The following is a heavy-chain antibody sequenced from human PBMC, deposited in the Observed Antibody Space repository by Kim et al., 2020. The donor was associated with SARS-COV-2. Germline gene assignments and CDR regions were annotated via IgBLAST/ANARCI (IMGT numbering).Heavy chain of an antibody. D-gene: IGHD5-18*01. Sequence: AQKFQGRVTMTRDTSTSTVYMELSSLRSEDTAVYYCARDPVRGLLKGFDYWGQGTLVTVSS. V-gene: IGHV1-46*01. J-gene: IGHJ4*02. CDR3: ARDPVRGLLKGFDY.